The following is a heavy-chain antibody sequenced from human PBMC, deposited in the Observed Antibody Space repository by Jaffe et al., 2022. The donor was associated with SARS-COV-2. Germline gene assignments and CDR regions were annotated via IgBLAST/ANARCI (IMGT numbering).Heavy chain of an antibody. V-gene: IGHV4-31*03. CDR2: IYYSGST. J-gene: IGHJ5*02. D-gene: IGHD2-15*01. CDR1: GGSISSGGYY. Sequence: QVQLQESGPGLVKPSQTLSLTCTVSGGSISSGGYYWSWIRQHPGKGLEWIGYIYYSGSTYYNPSLKSRVTISVDTSKNQFSLKLSSVTAADTAVYYCARDGAGRGYCSGGSCYRVYNWFDPWGQGTLVTVSS. CDR3: ARDGAGRGYCSGGSCYRVYNWFDP.